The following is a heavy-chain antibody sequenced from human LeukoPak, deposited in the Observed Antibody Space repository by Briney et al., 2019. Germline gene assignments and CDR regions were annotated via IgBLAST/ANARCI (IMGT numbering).Heavy chain of an antibody. Sequence: PGGSLRLSCAASGFTFSSYDMHWVRQATGKGLEWVSAIGTAGDTYYPGSVKGRFTISRENAKNSLYLQMNSLRAGDTAVYYCARAGRGGSSWAYYGMDVWGQGTTVTVSS. CDR3: ARAGRGGSSWAYYGMDV. CDR2: IGTAGDT. V-gene: IGHV3-13*01. CDR1: GFTFSSYD. D-gene: IGHD2-15*01. J-gene: IGHJ6*02.